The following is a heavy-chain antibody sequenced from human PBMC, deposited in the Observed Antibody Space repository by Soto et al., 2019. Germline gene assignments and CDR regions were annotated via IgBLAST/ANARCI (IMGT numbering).Heavy chain of an antibody. V-gene: IGHV3-7*05. CDR2: IKEDGSEK. D-gene: IGHD2-2*01. CDR1: EFTFSSYW. J-gene: IGHJ6*02. Sequence: EVQLVESGGGLVQPGGSLRLSCAASEFTFSSYWMNWVRQAPGKGLEWVANIKEDGSEKYYVDSVKGRFTISRDNAKNSLQLQMKSLRGEDTAVYYCARDLGAPGRGSAVGYYYHYGMDVWGQGTTVTVSS. CDR3: ARDLGAPGRGSAVGYYYHYGMDV.